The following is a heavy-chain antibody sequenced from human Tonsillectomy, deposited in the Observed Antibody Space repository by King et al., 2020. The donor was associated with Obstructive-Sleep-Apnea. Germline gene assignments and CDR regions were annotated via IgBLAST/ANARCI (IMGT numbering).Heavy chain of an antibody. J-gene: IGHJ5*02. CDR3: ATESYEILTGYVNWIDP. V-gene: IGHV4-59*01. CDR1: GASISSYY. CDR2: ISYSGST. D-gene: IGHD3-9*01. Sequence: QLQESGPGLVKPSETLSLTCTVSGASISSYYWSWIRQPPGKGLEWIGYISYSGSTNYNPSLKSRVTISVDTSKNQFSLKLSSVTAADTAVYYCATESYEILTGYVNWIDPWGQGTLVTVSS.